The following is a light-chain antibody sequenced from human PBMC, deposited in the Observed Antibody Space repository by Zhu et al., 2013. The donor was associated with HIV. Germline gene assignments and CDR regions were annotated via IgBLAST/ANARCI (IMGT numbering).Light chain of an antibody. CDR2: SNN. V-gene: IGLV1-40*01. J-gene: IGLJ1*01. CDR1: SSNIGAGYD. Sequence: QSVLTQPPSVSGAPGQRVTISCTGSSSNIGAGYDVHWYQQLPGTAPKLLIYSNNQRPSGVPGRFSASKSGTSASLTINGLQAEDEADYYCAAWDDSLNAFXLFGPGTRVTVL. CDR3: AAWDDSLNAFXL.